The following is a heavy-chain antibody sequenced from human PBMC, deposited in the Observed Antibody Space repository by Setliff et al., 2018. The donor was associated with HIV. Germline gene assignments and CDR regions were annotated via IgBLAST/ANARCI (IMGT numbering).Heavy chain of an antibody. CDR3: AKTSSIVATGPLNYYYYMDV. CDR2: ISHDGGNK. CDR1: GFTISYYG. D-gene: IGHD6-13*01. V-gene: IGHV3-30*18. Sequence: GGSLRLSCVASGFTISYYGMHWVRQAPGKGLEWVAVISHDGGNKYYADSVKGRFTISRGNSKNTLYLQMDSLRAEDTAVYYCAKTSSIVATGPLNYYYYMDVWGKGTTVTVSS. J-gene: IGHJ6*03.